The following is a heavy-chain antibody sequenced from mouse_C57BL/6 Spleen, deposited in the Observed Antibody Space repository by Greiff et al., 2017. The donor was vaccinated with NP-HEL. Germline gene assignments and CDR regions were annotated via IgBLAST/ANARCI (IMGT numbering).Heavy chain of an antibody. Sequence: EVQLQQSGPELVKPGASVKISCKASGYSFTGYYMNWVKQSPEKSLEWIGEINPSTGGTTYNQKFKAKATLTVDKSSSTAYMQLKSLTSEDSAVYYCARDYYDYGGFAYWGQGTLVTVSA. V-gene: IGHV1-42*01. D-gene: IGHD2-4*01. CDR3: ARDYYDYGGFAY. CDR1: GYSFTGYY. CDR2: INPSTGGT. J-gene: IGHJ3*01.